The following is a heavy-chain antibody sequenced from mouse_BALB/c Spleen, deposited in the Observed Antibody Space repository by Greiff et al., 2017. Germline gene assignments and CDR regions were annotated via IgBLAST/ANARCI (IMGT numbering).Heavy chain of an antibody. J-gene: IGHJ1*01. CDR3: ARGRRLRYFDV. Sequence: QVQLQQPGAELVKPGASVKMSCKASGYTFTSYNMHWVKQTPGQGLEWIGAIYPGNGDTSYNQKFKGKATLTADKSSSTAYMQLSSLTSEDSAVYYCARGRRLRYFDVWGAGTTVTVSS. V-gene: IGHV1-12*01. CDR2: IYPGNGDT. D-gene: IGHD1-2*01. CDR1: GYTFTSYN.